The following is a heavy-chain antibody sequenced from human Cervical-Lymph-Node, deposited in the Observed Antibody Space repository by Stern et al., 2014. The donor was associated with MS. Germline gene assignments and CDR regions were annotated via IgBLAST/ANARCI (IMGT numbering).Heavy chain of an antibody. CDR2: ISTYNGDT. D-gene: IGHD3-3*01. CDR3: ARGHDFWSLHYYRESGIDP. Sequence: QVQLVQSGAEVKKPGASVKVSCKASGYSFTTYGINWVRRAPGQGLEWMGWISTYNGDTNYAQNMQGRVTMTTDTSTTTAYMEVRSLRPDDTAVYYCARGHDFWSLHYYRESGIDPWGQGTLVTVSS. J-gene: IGHJ5*02. CDR1: GYSFTTYG. V-gene: IGHV1-18*01.